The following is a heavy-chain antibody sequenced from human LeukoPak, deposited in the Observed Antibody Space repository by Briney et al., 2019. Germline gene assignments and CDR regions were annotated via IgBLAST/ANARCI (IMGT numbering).Heavy chain of an antibody. CDR3: AKNYYDNSALGWASFDY. D-gene: IGHD3-22*01. CDR2: IGGSGGNT. CDR1: GFTFSSYA. J-gene: IGHJ4*02. V-gene: IGHV3-23*01. Sequence: PGGSLRLSCAASGFTFSSYAMSWVRQAPGKGLEWVSVIGGSGGNTNYADSVRGRFTVSRDNSKNTVYLQMNSLRAEDTAVYYCAKNYYDNSALGWASFDYWGQGTLVTVSS.